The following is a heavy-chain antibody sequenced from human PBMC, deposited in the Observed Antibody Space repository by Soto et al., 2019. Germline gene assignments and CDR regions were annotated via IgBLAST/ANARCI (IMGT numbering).Heavy chain of an antibody. D-gene: IGHD1-7*01. Sequence: SETLSLTCTVSGGSISSGGFYWSWIRQHPGKGLDWIGYIFNSGSTHYNPSLKSRVTMSVDTSKNQFSLRLNSVTAADTAVYYCARTGTTSADSFDFWGQGTLVTVSS. CDR3: ARTGTTSADSFDF. V-gene: IGHV4-31*03. J-gene: IGHJ4*02. CDR1: GGSISSGGFY. CDR2: IFNSGST.